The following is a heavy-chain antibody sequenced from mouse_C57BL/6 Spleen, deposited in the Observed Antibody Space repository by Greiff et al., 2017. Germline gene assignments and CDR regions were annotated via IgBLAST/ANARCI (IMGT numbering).Heavy chain of an antibody. CDR3: APYYYGSSNVMDY. D-gene: IGHD1-1*01. J-gene: IGHJ4*01. CDR1: GYAFSSSW. CDR2: IYPGDGDT. V-gene: IGHV1-82*01. Sequence: VQLQESGPELVKPGASVKISCKASGYAFSSSWMNWVKQRPGKGLEWIGRIYPGDGDTNYNGKFKGKATLTADKSSSTAYMQLSSLTSEDSAVYFCAPYYYGSSNVMDYWGQGTSVTVSS.